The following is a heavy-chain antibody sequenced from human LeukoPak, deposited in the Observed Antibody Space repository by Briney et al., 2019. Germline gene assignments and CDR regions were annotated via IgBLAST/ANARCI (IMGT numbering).Heavy chain of an antibody. V-gene: IGHV4-30-2*01. CDR1: GGSIINDDYR. Sequence: SESLSLTCTVSGGSIINDDYRWTCLRQPPGKGLECIGHIYHYGSTYYNPSLKSRVTISVDRSKNQFSLNLSSVTAADTAVYYCAKGTNYNILTGLFGPWGQGTLVTVSS. D-gene: IGHD3-9*01. CDR3: AKGTNYNILTGLFGP. J-gene: IGHJ5*02. CDR2: IYHYGST.